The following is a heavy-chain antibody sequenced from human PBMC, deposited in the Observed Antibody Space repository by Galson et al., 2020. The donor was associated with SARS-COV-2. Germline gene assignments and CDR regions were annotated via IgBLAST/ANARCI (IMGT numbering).Heavy chain of an antibody. J-gene: IGHJ6*03. Sequence: SEILSLTCTVSGGSISTSSDYWGWIRQPPGKGLEWIGTISYTGSTYYNPSLKSRVFISVDTSKNQFSLTLSPVTAADTGVYYCARRKYYNYYMDVWGKGTTVTISS. CDR3: ARRKYYNYYMDV. CDR1: GGSISTSSDY. V-gene: IGHV4-39*01. CDR2: ISYTGST.